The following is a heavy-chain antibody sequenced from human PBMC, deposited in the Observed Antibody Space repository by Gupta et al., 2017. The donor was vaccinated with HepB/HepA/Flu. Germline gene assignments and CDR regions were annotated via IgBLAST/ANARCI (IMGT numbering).Heavy chain of an antibody. CDR3: ATSLRTGITGANDAFDV. D-gene: IGHD1-1*01. J-gene: IGHJ3*01. Sequence: QVQLVQSGGEVKKPGASVKVSCKASGYTFTGYYMYWVRQAPGQGLEWMGWLNPENGGTNYVQKFQGRVTMTRDTSISTAYMELSRLRSDDTAVFYCATSLRTGITGANDAFDVWGQGTMVIVSS. CDR2: LNPENGGT. V-gene: IGHV1-2*02. CDR1: GYTFTGYY.